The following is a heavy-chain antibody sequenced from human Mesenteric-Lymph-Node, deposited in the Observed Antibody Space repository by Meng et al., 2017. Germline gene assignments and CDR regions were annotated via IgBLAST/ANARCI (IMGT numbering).Heavy chain of an antibody. D-gene: IGHD2-2*01. V-gene: IGHV1-18*01. CDR1: GYTFTTYG. Sequence: ASVKVSCKASGYTFTTYGINWVRQAPGQGLEWMGWISVYNGNTIYAEKLQGRVTMTTDTSTTAAYMELRSLRSDDTAVYYCARDIWRTYCSSTSCYAYYYYYYGMDVWGQGTTVTVSS. CDR2: ISVYNGNT. J-gene: IGHJ6*02. CDR3: ARDIWRTYCSSTSCYAYYYYYYGMDV.